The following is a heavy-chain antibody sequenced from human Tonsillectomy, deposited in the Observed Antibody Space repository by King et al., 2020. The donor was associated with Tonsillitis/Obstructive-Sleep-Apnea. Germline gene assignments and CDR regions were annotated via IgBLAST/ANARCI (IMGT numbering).Heavy chain of an antibody. V-gene: IGHV3-7*01. CDR3: ARYGDGYHPPALDY. D-gene: IGHD5-24*01. J-gene: IGHJ4*02. CDR1: GFTFSSYW. CDR2: IKQDGSEK. Sequence: VQLVESGGGLVQPGGSLRLSCAASGFTFSSYWMSWVRQAPGKGLEWVANIKQDGSEKYYVDSVKGRFTISRDNAKNSLYLQMNSLRAEDTAVYYCARYGDGYHPPALDYWGQATLVTVSA.